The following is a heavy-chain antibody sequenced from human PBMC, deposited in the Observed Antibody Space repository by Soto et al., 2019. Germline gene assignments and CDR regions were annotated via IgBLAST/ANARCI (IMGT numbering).Heavy chain of an antibody. J-gene: IGHJ4*02. CDR3: AAGGTRWLHSPFDY. CDR2: FDPEDGET. Sequence: QVQLVQSGAEVKKPGASVKVSCKVSGHTLTELSMHWVRLAPGKGLEWMGGFDPEDGETISAQKFQGRVTMTEDTSTDSTYLELSSLRSEDTAVYYCAAGGTRWLHSPFDYWGQGTLVTSSS. D-gene: IGHD1-1*01. CDR1: GHTLTELS. V-gene: IGHV1-24*01.